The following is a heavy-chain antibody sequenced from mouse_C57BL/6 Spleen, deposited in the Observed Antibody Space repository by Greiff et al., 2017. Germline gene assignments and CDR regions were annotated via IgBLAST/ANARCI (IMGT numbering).Heavy chain of an antibody. CDR1: GFSLTSYG. Sequence: QVQLKESGPGLVQPSQSLSITCTVSGFSLTSYGVHWVRQSPGKGLEWLGVIWSGGSKDYNAAFISRLSISKDNSKSQVFFKMNSLQADDTSIYYCARKGLPSMDYWGQGTSVTVSS. V-gene: IGHV2-2*01. J-gene: IGHJ4*01. CDR3: ARKGLPSMDY. CDR2: IWSGGSK. D-gene: IGHD2-2*01.